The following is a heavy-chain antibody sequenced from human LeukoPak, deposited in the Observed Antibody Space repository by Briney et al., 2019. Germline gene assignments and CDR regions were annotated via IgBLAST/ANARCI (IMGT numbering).Heavy chain of an antibody. CDR3: ASNPEYSSGWYHDY. CDR2: IYDSGST. J-gene: IGHJ4*02. CDR1: GGSIRSSYYY. D-gene: IGHD6-19*01. V-gene: IGHV4-39*01. Sequence: SETLSLTCTVSGGSIRSSYYYWGWIRQPPGKGLEWIGSIYDSGSTYYNPSLKSRVTISVDTSKNQFSLKLNSVTAADTAVYYCASNPEYSSGWYHDYWGQGTLVTVSS.